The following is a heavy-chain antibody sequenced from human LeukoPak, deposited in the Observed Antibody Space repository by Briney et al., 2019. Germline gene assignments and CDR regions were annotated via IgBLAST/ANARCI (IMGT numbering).Heavy chain of an antibody. Sequence: SETLSLTCTVSGGSISSSSYYWGWIRQPPGKGLEWIGKINHSGSTNYNPSLKSRITISVDTSKNQFSLKLSSVTAADTAVYYCARGSGGGRLHYYYYYYMDVWGKGTTVTISS. CDR1: GGSISSSSYY. CDR2: INHSGST. J-gene: IGHJ6*03. D-gene: IGHD3-10*01. V-gene: IGHV4-39*07. CDR3: ARGSGGGRLHYYYYYYMDV.